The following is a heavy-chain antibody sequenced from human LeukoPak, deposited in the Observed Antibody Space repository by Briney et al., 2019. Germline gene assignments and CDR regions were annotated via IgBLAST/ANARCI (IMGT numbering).Heavy chain of an antibody. Sequence: PGGSLRLSCAASGFTFSSYALSWVRQAPGKGLEWVSAISGSRTYYTDSVKGRFTISRDNSKNTLYLQMNSLKAEDTAVYYCAKTLTGGSSFDYWGQGTLVTVSS. CDR1: GFTFSSYA. CDR2: ISGSRT. CDR3: AKTLTGGSSFDY. V-gene: IGHV3-23*01. D-gene: IGHD3-9*01. J-gene: IGHJ4*02.